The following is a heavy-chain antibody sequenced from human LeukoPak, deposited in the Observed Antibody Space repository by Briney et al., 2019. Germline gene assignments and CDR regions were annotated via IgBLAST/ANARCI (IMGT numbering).Heavy chain of an antibody. CDR2: IGAYNGNT. V-gene: IGHV1-18*01. CDR3: ARNYDSSGYYNY. J-gene: IGHJ4*02. Sequence: ASVKVPCKTSGYTFTDYGISWVRQAPGQGLEWMGWIGAYNGNTNYAQKFQGRVTMTTETSTTTAYMELRSLRSADTAVYYCARNYDSSGYYNYWGQGTLVTVSS. D-gene: IGHD3-22*01. CDR1: GYTFTDYG.